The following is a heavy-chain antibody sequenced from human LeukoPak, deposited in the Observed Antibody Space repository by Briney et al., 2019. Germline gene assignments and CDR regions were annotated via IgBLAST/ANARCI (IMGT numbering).Heavy chain of an antibody. CDR3: ARSHYYGPYYFDY. V-gene: IGHV3-66*01. D-gene: IGHD3-10*01. Sequence: GGSLRLSCAASEFSVGSNYMTWVRQAPGKGLEWVSLIYSGGSTYYADSVKGRFTISRDNSKNTLYLQMNSLRAEDTAVYYCARSHYYGPYYFDYWGQGTLVTVSS. CDR2: IYSGGST. J-gene: IGHJ4*02. CDR1: EFSVGSNY.